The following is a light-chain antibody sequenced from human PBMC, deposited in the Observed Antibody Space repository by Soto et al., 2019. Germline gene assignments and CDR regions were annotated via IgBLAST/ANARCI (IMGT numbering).Light chain of an antibody. V-gene: IGKV1-5*01. J-gene: IGKJ1*01. CDR1: ESIDNW. CDR2: AAS. Sequence: DIQMTQSPSALSASVGDTCTSTCRASESIDNWLAWYQQKPGKAPKLLIFAASTLVRGVPSRFSGRGSGTEFTLTISSLQADDYATFYCQQYHTDWTFGQGTKVDI. CDR3: QQYHTDWT.